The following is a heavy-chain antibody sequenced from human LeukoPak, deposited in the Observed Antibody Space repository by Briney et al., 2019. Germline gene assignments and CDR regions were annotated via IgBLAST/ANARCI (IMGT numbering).Heavy chain of an antibody. CDR3: TRDKEVVPAATFDY. V-gene: IGHV3-49*03. Sequence: PGRSLRLSCTASGFTFGDYAMSWFRQAPGKGLEWVGFIRSKAYGGTTEYAASVKGRFTISRDDSKSIAYLQMNSLKTEDTAVYYCTRDKEVVPAATFDYWGQGTLVTVSS. CDR1: GFTFGDYA. D-gene: IGHD2-2*01. J-gene: IGHJ4*02. CDR2: IRSKAYGGTT.